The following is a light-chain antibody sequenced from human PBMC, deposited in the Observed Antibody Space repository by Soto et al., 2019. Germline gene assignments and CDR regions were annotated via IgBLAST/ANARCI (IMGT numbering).Light chain of an antibody. CDR1: SSVVGSYNL. CDR2: EVS. Sequence: QSALTQPASVSGSPGQSTTISCTGTSSVVGSYNLVSWYQQHPGKAPKLMIYEVSKRPSGVSNRFSGSKSGNTASLTISGLQAEDEADYYCCSYAGSSTYVFGTGTKVTVL. CDR3: CSYAGSSTYV. J-gene: IGLJ1*01. V-gene: IGLV2-23*02.